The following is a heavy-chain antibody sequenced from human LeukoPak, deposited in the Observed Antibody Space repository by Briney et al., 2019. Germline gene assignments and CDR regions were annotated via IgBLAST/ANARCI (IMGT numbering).Heavy chain of an antibody. CDR3: AREDVGSSGWHGFDY. CDR2: FYNGGNT. Sequence: GGSLRLSCAASGFTVNNDYMSCVRQAPGKGLEWVSIFYNGGNTYYADSVKGRFTISSDKSKNTLYLQMNSLRVEDTAVYYCAREDVGSSGWHGFDYWGQGTLVTVSS. D-gene: IGHD6-19*01. CDR1: GFTVNNDY. J-gene: IGHJ4*02. V-gene: IGHV3-66*02.